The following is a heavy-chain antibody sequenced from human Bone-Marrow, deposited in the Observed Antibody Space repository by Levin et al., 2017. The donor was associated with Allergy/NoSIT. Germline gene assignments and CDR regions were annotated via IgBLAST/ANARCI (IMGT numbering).Heavy chain of an antibody. D-gene: IGHD1-14*01. V-gene: IGHV3-66*01. CDR1: GFPVSNNY. CDR3: AKESSGNV. CDR2: IYADGST. Sequence: PGESLKISCAASGFPVSNNYMTWVRQAPGKGLEWVSMIYADGSTYYADSVKGRFAISRDNSKNTVYLQMNSLRGEDTALYYCAKESSGNVWGQGIMVTVSS. J-gene: IGHJ3*01.